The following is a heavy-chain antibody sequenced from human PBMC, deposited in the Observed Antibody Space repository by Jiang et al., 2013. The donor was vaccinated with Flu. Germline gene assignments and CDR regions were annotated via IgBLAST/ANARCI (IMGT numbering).Heavy chain of an antibody. D-gene: IGHD5-12*01. V-gene: IGHV3-23*04. J-gene: IGHJ4*02. CDR1: GFTFSSYA. CDR3: ANGREKNVDIVAAPFDY. Sequence: EVQLVESGGGLVQPGGSLRLSCAASGFTFSSYAMSWVRQAPGKGLEWVSAISGSGGSTYYADSVKGRFTISRDNSKNTLYLQMNSLRAEDTAVYYCANGREKNVDIVAAPFDYWAREPWSPSPQ. CDR2: ISGSGGST.